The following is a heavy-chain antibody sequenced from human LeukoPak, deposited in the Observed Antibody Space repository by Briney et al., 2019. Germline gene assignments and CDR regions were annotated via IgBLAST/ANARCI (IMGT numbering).Heavy chain of an antibody. CDR2: ISSSSSYI. CDR1: GFTFSSYS. V-gene: IGHV3-21*01. Sequence: GGSLRLSCAASGFTFSSYSMNWVRQAPGKGLEWVSSISSSSSYIYYTDSERGRFTISRDNAKNSLYLQMNSLRAEDTAVYYCARGGLGSSFDYWGQGTLVTVSS. J-gene: IGHJ4*02. CDR3: ARGGLGSSFDY. D-gene: IGHD2-15*01.